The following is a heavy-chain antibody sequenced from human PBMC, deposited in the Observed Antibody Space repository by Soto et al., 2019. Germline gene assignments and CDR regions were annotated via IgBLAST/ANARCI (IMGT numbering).Heavy chain of an antibody. D-gene: IGHD4-4*01. CDR3: ARHAYGYNNYYFDY. CDR2: IYPGDSDI. J-gene: IGHJ4*02. Sequence: GESLKISCQVSGYSFTNYLLGWVRQMPGKGLEWMGIIYPGDSDIRYSPSFQGQVTISADKSISTAYLQWSSLKASDTAMYYCARHAYGYNNYYFDYWGQGTLVTVSS. V-gene: IGHV5-51*01. CDR1: GYSFTNYL.